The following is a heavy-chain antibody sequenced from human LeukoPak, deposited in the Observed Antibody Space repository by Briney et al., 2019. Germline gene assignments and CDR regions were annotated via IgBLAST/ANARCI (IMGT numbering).Heavy chain of an antibody. CDR1: GFTFDSYS. J-gene: IGHJ5*02. D-gene: IGHD2/OR15-2a*01. CDR3: ARDSRHHRFLYWDWFDP. Sequence: GGSLRLSCAASGFTFDSYSMNWVRQAPGKGLEWVSSISVGSRYIFYADSVKGRFTISRDNAENSLYLHMNSLRAEDTAVYYCARDSRHHRFLYWDWFDPWGQGTLVTVSS. CDR2: ISVGSRYI. V-gene: IGHV3-21*06.